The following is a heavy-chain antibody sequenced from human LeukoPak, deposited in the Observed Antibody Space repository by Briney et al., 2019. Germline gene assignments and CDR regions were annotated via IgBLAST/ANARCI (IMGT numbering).Heavy chain of an antibody. CDR3: ATVSRLGSGSSRDNWFDP. J-gene: IGHJ5*02. CDR1: GGTFSSYA. CDR2: IIPMFGTA. Sequence: ASVKVSCKASGGTFSSYAIRWVRQAPGQGLEWMGGIIPMFGTADYAQKLQGRVTITADKSTSTAYMELSSLRSEDTAVYYCATVSRLGSGSSRDNWFDPWGQGTLVTVSS. D-gene: IGHD3-16*01. V-gene: IGHV1-69*06.